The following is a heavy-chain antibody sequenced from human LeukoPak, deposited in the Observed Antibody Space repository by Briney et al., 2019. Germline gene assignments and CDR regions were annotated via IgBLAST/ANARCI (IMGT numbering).Heavy chain of an antibody. J-gene: IGHJ6*03. CDR3: ARALMKYYYYYMDV. V-gene: IGHV4-34*01. CDR2: INHSGST. CDR1: GGSFSGYY. Sequence: SETLSLTCAVYGGSFSGYYWSWIRQPPGKGLEWIGEINHSGSTNYNPSLKSRVTISVDTSKNQFSLKLSSVTAADTAVYYCARALMKYYYYYMDVWGKGTTATVSS.